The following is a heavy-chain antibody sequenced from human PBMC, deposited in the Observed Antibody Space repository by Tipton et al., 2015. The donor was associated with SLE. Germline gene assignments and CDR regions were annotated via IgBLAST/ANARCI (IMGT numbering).Heavy chain of an antibody. CDR2: IYYGGST. Sequence: TLSLTCSVSDDSISHSYWSWIRQPPGKGLEWIGYIYYGGSTSYSPSLKSRATISIDTSMTQFSLRLTSVTAADTAVYFCARYDYDSTGSNAFEIWGQGTLVTVS. J-gene: IGHJ3*02. CDR1: DDSISHSY. CDR3: ARYDYDSTGSNAFEI. V-gene: IGHV4-59*01. D-gene: IGHD3-22*01.